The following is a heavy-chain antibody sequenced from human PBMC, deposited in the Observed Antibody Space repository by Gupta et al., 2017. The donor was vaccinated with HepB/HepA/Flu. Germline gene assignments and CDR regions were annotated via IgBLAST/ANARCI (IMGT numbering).Heavy chain of an antibody. CDR2: ISGSGSSA. CDR3: AKDRIVPAATLGQQLSAYYYYGMDV. J-gene: IGHJ6*02. V-gene: IGHV3-23*01. CDR1: GFTLSSYA. D-gene: IGHD2-2*01. Sequence: EVQLLESGGGMVQPGGSLRLSCAASGFTLSSYAMNWVRQAPGKGLEWVSAISGSGSSAYYADSVRGRFTISRDNSNNTLYLQMSSLTVEDTAIYYCAKDRIVPAATLGQQLSAYYYYGMDVWGQGTTATVSS.